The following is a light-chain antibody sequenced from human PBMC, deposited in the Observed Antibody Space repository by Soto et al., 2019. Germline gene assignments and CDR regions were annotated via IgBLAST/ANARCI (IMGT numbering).Light chain of an antibody. CDR2: DVS. CDR1: SSDVGNYNY. CDR3: SSYTSSSTLYV. V-gene: IGLV2-14*03. J-gene: IGLJ1*01. Sequence: QSALTQPASVSGSPGQSITISCTGSSSDVGNYNYVSWYQQHPGKAPKLMIYDVSNRPSGVSNRLSGSKSGNTASLTISGLQAEDEADYYCSSYTSSSTLYVFGAGTKLTVL.